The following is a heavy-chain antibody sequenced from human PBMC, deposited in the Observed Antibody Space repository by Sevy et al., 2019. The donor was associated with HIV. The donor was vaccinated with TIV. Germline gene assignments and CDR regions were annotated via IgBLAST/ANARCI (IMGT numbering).Heavy chain of an antibody. Sequence: ASVKVSCKASGYTFTGYCMHWVRQAPGQGLEWMGWIDPNSGGTNYAQKFQGRVTMTRDTSISTAYMELSRRRSDDTAVYYCARERSVTIIPHLDYWGQGTLVTVSS. V-gene: IGHV1-2*02. J-gene: IGHJ4*02. CDR3: ARERSVTIIPHLDY. CDR2: IDPNSGGT. CDR1: GYTFTGYC. D-gene: IGHD3-3*01.